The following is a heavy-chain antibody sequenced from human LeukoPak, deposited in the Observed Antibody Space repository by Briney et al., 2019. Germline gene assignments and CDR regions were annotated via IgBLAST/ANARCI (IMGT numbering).Heavy chain of an antibody. CDR1: GGSISSSNYQ. J-gene: IGHJ4*02. CDR3: ARLVWVNFYGFLPRERHTLYFDY. V-gene: IGHV4-39*01. CDR2: SYYSGCT. D-gene: IGHD3-10*01. Sequence: SETLSLTCTVSGGSISSSNYQWGWIREPRRKWLEWICHSYYSGCTYYIPSLKSRVTISIDTSKNQFSLKLSSVTAADTAVYFCARLVWVNFYGFLPRERHTLYFDYWGQGTLVTVSS.